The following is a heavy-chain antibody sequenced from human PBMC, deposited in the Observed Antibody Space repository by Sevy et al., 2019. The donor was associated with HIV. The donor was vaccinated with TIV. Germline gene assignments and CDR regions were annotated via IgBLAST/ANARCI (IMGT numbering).Heavy chain of an antibody. CDR1: GFTFSKYS. J-gene: IGHJ4*02. V-gene: IGHV3-23*01. CDR2: LSFGCGEI. Sequence: GESLKISCAASGFTFSKYSMSWVRQPPGKGLEWVSTLSFGCGEINYADSVKGRFTISRDNSKSSVYLQMNNLRPEDTAVYYCAREGCTKPHDYWGQGTLVSVSS. CDR3: AREGCTKPHDY. D-gene: IGHD2-8*01.